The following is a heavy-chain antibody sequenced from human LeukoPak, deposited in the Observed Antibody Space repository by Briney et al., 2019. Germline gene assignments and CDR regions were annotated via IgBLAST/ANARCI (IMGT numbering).Heavy chain of an antibody. CDR1: GYTFTSYD. V-gene: IGHV1-8*01. CDR3: ARAKPLRGAGTEKLFDP. J-gene: IGHJ5*02. Sequence: ASVKVSCKASGYTFTSYDINWVRQATGQGLEWMGWMNHNRGKTGYTQKFQGRVTMTRNTSISTAYMELSSLRSEDTAVYYCARAKPLRGAGTEKLFDPGGQGTLATVS. D-gene: IGHD6-13*01. CDR2: MNHNRGKT.